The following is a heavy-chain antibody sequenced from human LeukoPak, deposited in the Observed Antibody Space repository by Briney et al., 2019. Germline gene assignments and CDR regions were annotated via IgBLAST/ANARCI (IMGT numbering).Heavy chain of an antibody. V-gene: IGHV3-23*01. CDR1: GFTVSSNY. D-gene: IGHD5-24*01. CDR2: ISGSGGST. CDR3: ARSRDGYNLDY. J-gene: IGHJ4*02. Sequence: PGGSLRLSCAASGFTVSSNYMSWVRQAPGKGLEWVSAISGSGGSTYYADSVKGRFTISRDNSKNTLYLQMNSLRAEDTAVYYCARSRDGYNLDYWGQGTLVTVSS.